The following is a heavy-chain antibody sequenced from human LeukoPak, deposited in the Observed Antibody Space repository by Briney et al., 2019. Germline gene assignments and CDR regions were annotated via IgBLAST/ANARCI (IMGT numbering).Heavy chain of an antibody. D-gene: IGHD4-11*01. J-gene: IGHJ4*02. Sequence: SETLCLTCTVSGDSINTGGYYWNWIRQHPGKGLEWIGYIYYTGSTYYNPSLKSRPAISLDTSKNRFSLRLSSVTAADTAVYYCARDPTPGMYYFDYWGQGNLVTVSS. CDR1: GDSINTGGYY. CDR2: IYYTGST. CDR3: ARDPTPGMYYFDY. V-gene: IGHV4-31*03.